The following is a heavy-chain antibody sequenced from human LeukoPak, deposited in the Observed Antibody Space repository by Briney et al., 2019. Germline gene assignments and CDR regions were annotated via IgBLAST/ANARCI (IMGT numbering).Heavy chain of an antibody. Sequence: PGGSLRLSCAASGITVDSNYMSWVRQAPGKGLEWVSFIYSGGTAYYADSVKGRFTISRDNSKNTVYLQMSSLRAEDTAVYYCAKGGVAYRSLYFDFWGQGTLVTVSS. CDR1: GITVDSNY. CDR3: AKGGVAYRSLYFDF. V-gene: IGHV3-66*01. D-gene: IGHD2-8*02. CDR2: IYSGGTA. J-gene: IGHJ4*02.